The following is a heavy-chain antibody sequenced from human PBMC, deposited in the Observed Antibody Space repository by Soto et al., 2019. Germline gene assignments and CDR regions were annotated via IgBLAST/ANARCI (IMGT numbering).Heavy chain of an antibody. V-gene: IGHV3-30*18. D-gene: IGHD3-3*01. CDR2: ISYDGSNK. J-gene: IGHJ5*02. CDR3: AKVVEGWFAP. CDR1: GFTFSSYG. Sequence: QVQLVESGGGVVQPGRSLRLSCAASGFTFSSYGMHWVRQAPGKGLEWVAVISYDGSNKYYADSVKGRFTISRDNSKNTLYLQMNSLRAEDTAVYYCAKVVEGWFAPWGQGTLVTVSS.